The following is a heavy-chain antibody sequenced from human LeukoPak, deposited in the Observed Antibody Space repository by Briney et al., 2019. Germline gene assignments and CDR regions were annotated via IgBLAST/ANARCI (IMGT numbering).Heavy chain of an antibody. CDR2: INHSGRT. D-gene: IGHD2-2*01. CDR3: ARGVPGYCSSTSCYAPYYYYYYMDV. Sequence: SETLSLTCAVYGGSFSGYYWSWIRQPPGKGLEWVGEINHSGRTNYNLSLKSRVTISVDTSKNQFSLKLSSVTAADTAVYYCARGVPGYCSSTSCYAPYYYYYYMDVWGKGTTVTVSS. J-gene: IGHJ6*03. CDR1: GGSFSGYY. V-gene: IGHV4-34*01.